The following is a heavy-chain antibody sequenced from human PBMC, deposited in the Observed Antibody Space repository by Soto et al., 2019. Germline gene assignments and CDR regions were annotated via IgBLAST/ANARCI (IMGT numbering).Heavy chain of an antibody. CDR2: IYYSGST. D-gene: IGHD6-19*01. CDR1: GGSISSYY. Sequence: SETLSLTCTVSGGSISSYYWSWIRQPPGKGLEWIGYIYYSGSTNYNPSLKSRVTISVDTSKSQFSLKLSSVTAAATAVYYCARSPYSSGWYWFDPWGQGTLVTVSS. CDR3: ARSPYSSGWYWFDP. V-gene: IGHV4-59*01. J-gene: IGHJ5*02.